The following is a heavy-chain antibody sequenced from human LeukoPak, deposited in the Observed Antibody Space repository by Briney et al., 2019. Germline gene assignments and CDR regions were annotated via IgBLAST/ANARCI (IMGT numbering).Heavy chain of an antibody. CDR1: GFTFSSYD. J-gene: IGHJ4*02. V-gene: IGHV3-13*01. Sequence: PGGSLRLSCAASGFTFSSYDMHWVRQATGKGLEWVSDIGTAGDTYYPGSVKGRFTISRENAKNSLYLQMNSLRAGDTAVYYCARVFRVRGVMYDYWGQGTLVTVSS. CDR3: ARVFRVRGVMYDY. D-gene: IGHD3-10*01. CDR2: IGTAGDT.